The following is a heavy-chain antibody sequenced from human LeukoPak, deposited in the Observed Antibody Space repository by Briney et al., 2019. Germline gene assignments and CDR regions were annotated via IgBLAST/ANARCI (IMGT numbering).Heavy chain of an antibody. D-gene: IGHD2-8*01. CDR3: ATAGWSDY. J-gene: IGHJ4*02. V-gene: IGHV3-66*01. Sequence: PAGSLSLSCAASGFTVSSNYMSWVRQAPGKGLEWVSVIYSGGSTYYADSVKGRFTISRDNAKNSLYLQMNSLRDEDTAVYYCATAGWSDYWGQGTLVTVSA. CDR1: GFTVSSNY. CDR2: IYSGGST.